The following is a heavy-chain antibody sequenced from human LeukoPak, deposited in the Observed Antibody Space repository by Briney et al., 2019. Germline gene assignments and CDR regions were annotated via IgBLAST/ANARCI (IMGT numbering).Heavy chain of an antibody. J-gene: IGHJ3*02. CDR2: ISSSSSYI. Sequence: GGSLRLSCAASGFTFSSYSMNWVRQAPGKGLEWVSSISSSSSYIYYADSVTGRFTISRDNAKNSLYLQMNSLRAEDTAVYYCARGLGATSYAFDIWGQGTMVTVSS. D-gene: IGHD1-26*01. V-gene: IGHV3-21*01. CDR1: GFTFSSYS. CDR3: ARGLGATSYAFDI.